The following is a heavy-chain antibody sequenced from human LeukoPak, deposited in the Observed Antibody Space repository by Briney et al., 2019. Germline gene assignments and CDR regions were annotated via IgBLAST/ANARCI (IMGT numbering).Heavy chain of an antibody. CDR2: IYTSGST. D-gene: IGHD1-26*01. CDR1: GGSISSYY. CDR3: ARIPAGWTVGATVP. J-gene: IGHJ5*02. Sequence: SETLSLTCTVSGGSISSYYWSWIRQPAGKGLEWIGRIYTSGSTNYNPSLKSRVTMSVDTSKSQFSLKLSSVAAADTAVYYCARIPAGWTVGATVPWGQGTLVTVSS. V-gene: IGHV4-4*07.